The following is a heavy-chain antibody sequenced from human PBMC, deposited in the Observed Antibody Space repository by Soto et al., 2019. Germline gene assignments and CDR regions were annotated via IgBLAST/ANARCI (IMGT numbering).Heavy chain of an antibody. V-gene: IGHV4-30-2*01. J-gene: IGHJ6*02. Sequence: SETLSLTCTVSNGSVSSGTYSWSWVRQPPGKGLEWIGYIYYSGTTYYTPSLKSRLTMSMERANDHFSLNLTSVTAADTAVYFCARGHYYYGMDVWGQGITVTVSS. CDR2: IYYSGTT. CDR1: NGSVSSGTYS. CDR3: ARGHYYYGMDV.